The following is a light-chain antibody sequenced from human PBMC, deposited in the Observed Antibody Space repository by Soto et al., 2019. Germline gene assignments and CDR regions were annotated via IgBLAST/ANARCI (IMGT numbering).Light chain of an antibody. CDR1: QSVSSY. Sequence: EIVLTQSPATLSLSPGERATLSCRASQSVSSYLAWYQQKPGQAPRLLIYDASTRATGIPARFSGSGSGTALPLTISSLEPEDYAVYYCQQRSNWLTFGGGTKVEI. CDR3: QQRSNWLT. CDR2: DAS. V-gene: IGKV3-11*01. J-gene: IGKJ4*01.